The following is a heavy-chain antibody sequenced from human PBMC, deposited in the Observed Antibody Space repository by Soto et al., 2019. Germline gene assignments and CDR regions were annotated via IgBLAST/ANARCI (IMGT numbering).Heavy chain of an antibody. CDR1: GFTFSSYS. CDR3: ARYYYGSGSYSHYYGMDV. J-gene: IGHJ6*02. V-gene: IGHV3-21*01. Sequence: GGSPRLSCAASGFTFSSYSMNWVRQAPGKGLEWVSSISSSSSYIYYADSVKGRFTISRDNAKNSLYLQMNSLRAEDTAVYYCARYYYGSGSYSHYYGMDVWGQGTTVTVSS. CDR2: ISSSSSYI. D-gene: IGHD3-10*01.